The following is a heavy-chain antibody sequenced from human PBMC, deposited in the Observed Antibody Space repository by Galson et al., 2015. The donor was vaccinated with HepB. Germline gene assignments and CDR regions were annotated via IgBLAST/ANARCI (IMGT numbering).Heavy chain of an antibody. J-gene: IGHJ6*02. CDR2: INPNSGGT. V-gene: IGHV1-2*04. Sequence: SVKVSCKASGYTFTGYYMHWVRQAPGQGLEWMGWINPNSGGTNYAQKFQGWVTMTRDTSISTAYMELSRLRSDDTAVYYCARDRGAAAGKNVYYYYGMDVWGQGTTVTVSS. D-gene: IGHD6-13*01. CDR1: GYTFTGYY. CDR3: ARDRGAAAGKNVYYYYGMDV.